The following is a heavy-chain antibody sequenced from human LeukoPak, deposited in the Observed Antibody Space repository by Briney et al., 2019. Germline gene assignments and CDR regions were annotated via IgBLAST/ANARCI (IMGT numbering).Heavy chain of an antibody. CDR3: ARPHVDTVSNWFDS. CDR2: INPDGSST. J-gene: IGHJ5*01. V-gene: IGHV3-74*01. Sequence: PGGSLRLSCTASGFDLSDYWMHWVRQVPGKGLLWVSRINPDGSSTSYWDSVEGRFIISRDNAKKTLYLQMNSLRAEDTAVYYCARPHVDTVSNWFDSWGQGTQVTVSS. CDR1: GFDLSDYW. D-gene: IGHD5-18*01.